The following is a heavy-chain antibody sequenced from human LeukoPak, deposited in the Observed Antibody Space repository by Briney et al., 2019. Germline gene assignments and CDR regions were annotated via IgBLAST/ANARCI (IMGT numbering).Heavy chain of an antibody. J-gene: IGHJ4*02. CDR3: AKDKMGDGFFDY. CDR2: ISGSGGST. CDR1: GFTFSSYA. D-gene: IGHD5-24*01. V-gene: IGHV3-23*01. Sequence: GGSLRLSCAASGFTFSSYAMSWVRQAPGKGLEWVSAISGSGGSTYYADSVKGRSTISRDNSKNTLYLQMNSLRAEDTAVYYCAKDKMGDGFFDYWGQGTLVTVSS.